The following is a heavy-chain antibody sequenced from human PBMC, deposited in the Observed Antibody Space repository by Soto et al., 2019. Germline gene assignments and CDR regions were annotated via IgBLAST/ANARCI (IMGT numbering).Heavy chain of an antibody. CDR2: IYYSGST. D-gene: IGHD2-15*01. CDR1: GGSLSRYY. J-gene: IGHJ5*02. V-gene: IGHV4-59*01. Sequence: LSQTLPLPWTVSGGSLSRYYWSLIRQPPGKGLEWIGYIYYSGSTNYNPSLKSRVTISVDTSKNQFSLKLSSVTAADTAVYYCARVQLPADLLVWFDPSSRGTLVIVSS. CDR3: ARVQLPADLLVWFDP.